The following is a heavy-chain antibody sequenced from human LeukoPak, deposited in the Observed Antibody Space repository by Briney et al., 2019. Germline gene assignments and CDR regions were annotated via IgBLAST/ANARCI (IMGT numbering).Heavy chain of an antibody. J-gene: IGHJ4*02. Sequence: ASVKVSCKASEYTFTGYYMHWVRQAPGQGLEWMGWINPNSGGTNYAQKFQGRVTMTRDTSISTAYMELSRLRSDDTAVYYCAREEVVPAAILDYWGQGTLVTVSS. D-gene: IGHD2-2*02. V-gene: IGHV1-2*02. CDR1: EYTFTGYY. CDR3: AREEVVPAAILDY. CDR2: INPNSGGT.